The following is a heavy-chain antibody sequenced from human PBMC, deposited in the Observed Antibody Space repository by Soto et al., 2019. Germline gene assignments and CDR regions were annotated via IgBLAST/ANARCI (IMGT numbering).Heavy chain of an antibody. CDR2: IIPVLDLT. D-gene: IGHD1-26*01. CDR1: GGTFTDYT. CDR3: AKKLGPSAFDL. J-gene: IGHJ2*01. Sequence: QVQLVQSGAEVKKPGSSVNVSCKASGGTFTDYTITWLRQAPGQGLEWMGRIIPVLDLTNYAQKFKGRVTITADKSTTTSYMELSGLTSEDTAVYYCAKKLGPSAFDLWGRGTLVTVSS. V-gene: IGHV1-69*02.